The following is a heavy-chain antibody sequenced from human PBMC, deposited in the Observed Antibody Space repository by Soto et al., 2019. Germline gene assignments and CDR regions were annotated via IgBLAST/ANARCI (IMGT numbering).Heavy chain of an antibody. CDR2: ISYSGSA. V-gene: IGHV4-30-4*02. CDR3: ARDRGGAVRDALDRYYYYYGMDV. CDR1: GGSISSGNYY. D-gene: IGHD2-21*01. J-gene: IGHJ6*02. Sequence: SETLSLTCTVSGGSISSGNYYWSWIRQPPGKGLEWIGFISYSGSAYYNPSLKSRVTISVDTSKNQFSLKLSSVTAADTAVYYCARDRGGAVRDALDRYYYYYGMDVWGQGTTVTVSS.